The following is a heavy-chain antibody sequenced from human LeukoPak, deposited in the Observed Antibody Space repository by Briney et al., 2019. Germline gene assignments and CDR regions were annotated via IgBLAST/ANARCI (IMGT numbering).Heavy chain of an antibody. D-gene: IGHD2-21*02. CDR1: GGSISSYY. CDR2: IYYSGST. CDR3: ARLELGDCGGDCYPRVHAFDI. V-gene: IGHV4-59*01. J-gene: IGHJ3*02. Sequence: SETLSLTCTVSGGSISSYYWSWIRQPPGKGLEWIGYIYYSGSTNYNPSLKSRVTISVDTSKNQFSLKLSSVTAADTAVYYCARLELGDCGGDCYPRVHAFDIWGQGTMVTVSS.